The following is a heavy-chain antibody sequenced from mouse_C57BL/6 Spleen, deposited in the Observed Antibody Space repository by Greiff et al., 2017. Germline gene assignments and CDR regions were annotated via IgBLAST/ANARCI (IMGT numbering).Heavy chain of an antibody. D-gene: IGHD3-1*01. V-gene: IGHV1-69*01. CDR1: GYTFTSYW. Sequence: QVQLQQPGAELVMPGASVKLSCKASGYTFTSYWMHWVKQRPGQGLEWIGEIDPSDSYTNYNQKFKGKSTLTVDKSSSTAYIQLSSLTSEDAGVYYCARSGGGFAYWGQGTLVTVSA. CDR3: ARSGGGFAY. CDR2: IDPSDSYT. J-gene: IGHJ3*01.